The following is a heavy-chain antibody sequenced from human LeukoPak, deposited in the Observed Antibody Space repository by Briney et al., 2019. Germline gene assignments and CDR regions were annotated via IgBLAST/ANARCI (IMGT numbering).Heavy chain of an antibody. Sequence: ASVKVSCKTSGYTFSAYGISWVRQAPGRGLEWMGWISADNGNTKSAQKFQGRVTVTTDTPASTAYMELSRLRSDDTAVYYCARDHVAGTNYYGMDVWGQGTTVTVSS. CDR1: GYTFSAYG. CDR2: ISADNGNT. V-gene: IGHV1-18*01. D-gene: IGHD6-19*01. J-gene: IGHJ6*02. CDR3: ARDHVAGTNYYGMDV.